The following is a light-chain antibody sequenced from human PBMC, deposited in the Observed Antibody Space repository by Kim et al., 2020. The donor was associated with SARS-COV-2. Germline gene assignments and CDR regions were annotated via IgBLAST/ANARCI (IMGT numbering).Light chain of an antibody. CDR2: GAS. V-gene: IGKV3-20*01. Sequence: EIVLTQSPGTLSLSPGERATLSCRASQSVNNNFLAWFQQKPGQAPRLLIYGASSRATGIPDRFSGSGSGTDFTLTISRLEPEDSAVYYCQQYGNSRTFGQGTKVDIK. CDR1: QSVNNNF. J-gene: IGKJ1*01. CDR3: QQYGNSRT.